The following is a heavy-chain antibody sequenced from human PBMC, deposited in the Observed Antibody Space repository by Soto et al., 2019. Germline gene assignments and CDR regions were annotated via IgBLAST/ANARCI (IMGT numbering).Heavy chain of an antibody. CDR3: SRDLRGGSNAMGV. CDR1: GYTFTSYG. D-gene: IGHD2-15*01. V-gene: IGHV1-18*01. J-gene: IGHJ6*02. CDR2: VSAYNGDT. Sequence: QVQLVQSGAEVKKTGASVKVSCKASGYTFTSYGISWVLQAPGQGLEGMGWVSAYNGDTNYEQKRQGRVTMTTDTATSAAYMELSSLRSDDTAGLYGSRDLRGGSNAMGVWAQGTTVTVSS.